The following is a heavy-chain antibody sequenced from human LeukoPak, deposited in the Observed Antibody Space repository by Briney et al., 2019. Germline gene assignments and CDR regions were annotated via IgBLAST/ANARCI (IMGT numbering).Heavy chain of an antibody. Sequence: SETLSLTCAVYGGSFSGYYWSWIRQPPGKGLEWIGEINHSGSTNYNPSLKGGVTISVDTSKKQFSLKLSSVTAADTAVYSCARDHYYYDASGYYLLDYWGQGTLVTVSS. V-gene: IGHV4-34*01. D-gene: IGHD3-22*01. CDR1: GGSFSGYY. CDR3: ARDHYYYDASGYYLLDY. CDR2: INHSGST. J-gene: IGHJ4*02.